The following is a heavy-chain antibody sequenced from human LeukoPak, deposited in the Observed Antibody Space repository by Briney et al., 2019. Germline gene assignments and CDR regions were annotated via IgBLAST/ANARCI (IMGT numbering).Heavy chain of an antibody. CDR2: ISSSGSTI. V-gene: IGHV3-48*03. CDR3: ARRPGSMVRGVICDAFDI. D-gene: IGHD3-10*01. Sequence: GGSLRLSCAASGFTFSSYEMNWVRQAPGKGLEWVSYISSSGSTIYYADSVKGRFTISRDNAKNSLYLQMNSLRAEDTAVYYCARRPGSMVRGVICDAFDIWGQGTMVTVSS. J-gene: IGHJ3*02. CDR1: GFTFSSYE.